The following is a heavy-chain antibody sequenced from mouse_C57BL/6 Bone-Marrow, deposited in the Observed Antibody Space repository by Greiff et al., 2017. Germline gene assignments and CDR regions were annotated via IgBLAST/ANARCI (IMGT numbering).Heavy chain of an antibody. CDR2: ISDGGSYT. V-gene: IGHV5-4*01. Sequence: EVHLVESGGGLVKPGGSLKLSCAASGFTFSSYAMSWVRQTPEKRLGWVATISDGGSYTYYPDNVKGRFTISRDDAKNNLYLQMSHLKSEDTAMYYCARDGGLPAWFAYWGQGTLVTVSA. CDR1: GFTFSSYA. CDR3: ARDGGLPAWFAY. J-gene: IGHJ3*01. D-gene: IGHD2-4*01.